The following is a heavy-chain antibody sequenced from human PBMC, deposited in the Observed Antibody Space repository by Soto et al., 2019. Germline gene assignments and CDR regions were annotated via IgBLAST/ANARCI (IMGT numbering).Heavy chain of an antibody. V-gene: IGHV1-58*02. CDR2: IVVGSGNT. D-gene: IGHD2-15*01. J-gene: IGHJ6*03. CDR3: AAPAGYCSGGSCYSYMDV. Sequence: ASVKVSCKASGFTFTSSAMQWVRQARGQRLEWIGWIVVGSGNTNYAQKFQERVTITRDMSTSTAYMELSSLRSEDTAVYYCAAPAGYCSGGSCYSYMDVWGKGTTVTVSS. CDR1: GFTFTSSA.